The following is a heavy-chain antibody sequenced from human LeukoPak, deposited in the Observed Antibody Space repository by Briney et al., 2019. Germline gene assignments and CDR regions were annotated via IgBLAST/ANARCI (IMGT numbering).Heavy chain of an antibody. Sequence: SETLSLTCAVYGGSFSGYYWSWIRQPPGKGLEWVGEINHSGSTNYNPSLKSRVTISVDTSKNQFSPKLSSVTAADTAVYYCARARTYYYDSNFDYWGQGTLVTVSS. CDR1: GGSFSGYY. D-gene: IGHD3-22*01. J-gene: IGHJ4*02. CDR2: INHSGST. CDR3: ARARTYYYDSNFDY. V-gene: IGHV4-34*01.